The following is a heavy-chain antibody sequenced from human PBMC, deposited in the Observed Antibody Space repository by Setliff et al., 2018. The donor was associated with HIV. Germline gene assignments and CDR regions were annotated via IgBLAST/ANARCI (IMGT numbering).Heavy chain of an antibody. CDR1: GGSISSHY. V-gene: IGHV4-59*11. D-gene: IGHD3-16*01. CDR3: AREDGMGGYFDY. Sequence: SETLSLTCTVSGGSISSHYWSWIRQPPGKGLEWIGYIYYSGSTNYNPSLKGRVTISVGPSRNQFSLKLNSVTAADTAVYYCAREDGMGGYFDYWGQGTLVTVSS. J-gene: IGHJ4*02. CDR2: IYYSGST.